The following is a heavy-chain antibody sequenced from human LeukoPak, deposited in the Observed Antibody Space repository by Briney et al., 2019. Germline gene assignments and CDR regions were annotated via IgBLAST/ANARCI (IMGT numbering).Heavy chain of an antibody. CDR2: IKQDGSEK. CDR1: GFTFSSYW. CDR3: ARDVVAAAGTTYYYYYMGV. J-gene: IGHJ6*03. Sequence: PGGSLRLSCAASGFTFSSYWMSWVRQAPGKGLEWVANIKQDGSEKYYVDSVKGRFTISRDNAKNSLYLQMNSLRAEDTAVYYCARDVVAAAGTTYYYYYMGVWGKGTTVTISS. V-gene: IGHV3-7*01. D-gene: IGHD6-13*01.